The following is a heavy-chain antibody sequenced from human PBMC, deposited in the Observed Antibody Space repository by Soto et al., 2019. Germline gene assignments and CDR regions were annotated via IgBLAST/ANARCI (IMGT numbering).Heavy chain of an antibody. D-gene: IGHD4-17*01. CDR2: IGGSGDNT. CDR3: AKDAYGGNYYYYMDV. J-gene: IGHJ6*03. Sequence: GGSLRLSCAASGFNTFSNSAMSWVRQAPGKGLEWVSAIGGSGDNTFYADSVKGRFTISRDNSKNTLYLQMNSLRAEDTAIYFCAKDAYGGNYYYYMDVWGKGTTVTVSS. V-gene: IGHV3-23*01. CDR1: GFNTFSNSA.